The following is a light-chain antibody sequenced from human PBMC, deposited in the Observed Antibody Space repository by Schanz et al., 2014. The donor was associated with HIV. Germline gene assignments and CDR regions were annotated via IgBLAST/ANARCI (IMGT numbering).Light chain of an antibody. CDR2: EVN. Sequence: QSALTQPPSASGSPGQSVTISCTGTSRDIGSYNFVSWYQHHPAEPPKLIIYEVNKRPSGVPNRFSGSKSGNTASLTISGLQAEDEADYYCSSYTNINSWVFGGGTKLTVL. J-gene: IGLJ3*02. V-gene: IGLV2-8*01. CDR1: SRDIGSYNF. CDR3: SSYTNINSWV.